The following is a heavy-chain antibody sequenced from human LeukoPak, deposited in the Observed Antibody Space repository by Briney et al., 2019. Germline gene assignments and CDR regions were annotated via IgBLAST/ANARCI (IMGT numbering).Heavy chain of an antibody. CDR3: SRDNRGVVGATFDN. V-gene: IGHV1-46*01. CDR2: IDPSGGST. J-gene: IGHJ4*02. D-gene: IGHD1-26*01. Sequence: GASVKVSCKASGYTFTGYYMHWVRQAPGQGLEWMGIIDPSGGSTSYAQKFQGRVTMTRDTSTSTVYMELSSLRSEDTAFYYCSRDNRGVVGATFDNWGQGTLVTVSS. CDR1: GYTFTGYY.